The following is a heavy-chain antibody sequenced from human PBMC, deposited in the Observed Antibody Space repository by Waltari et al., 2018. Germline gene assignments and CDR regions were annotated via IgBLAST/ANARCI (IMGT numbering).Heavy chain of an antibody. CDR2: INAGNGNT. J-gene: IGHJ3*02. D-gene: IGHD3-16*01. Sequence: VQLVQSGAEVKKPGASVKVSCKASGYTFTSYAMHWGRQAPGQRFEWMGWINAGNGNTKYSQKFQGRVTITRDTSASTAYMELSSLRSEDTAVYYCARVEGAAGLDIWGQGTMVTVSS. CDR3: ARVEGAAGLDI. CDR1: GYTFTSYA. V-gene: IGHV1-3*01.